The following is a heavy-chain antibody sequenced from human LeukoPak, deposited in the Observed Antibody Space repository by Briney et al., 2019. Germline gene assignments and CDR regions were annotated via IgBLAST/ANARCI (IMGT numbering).Heavy chain of an antibody. CDR2: ISGSGGST. CDR3: AKSGGLSGSGRLAMDV. V-gene: IGHV3-23*01. J-gene: IGHJ6*02. D-gene: IGHD3-10*01. Sequence: GGSLRLSCAASGSTFSTYAMSWVRLAPGKGLEWVSGISGSGGSTYYADSVKGRFTSSRDNSNNTLYVQMNSLRVEDTAVYYCAKSGGLSGSGRLAMDVWGQGTTVTVSS. CDR1: GSTFSTYA.